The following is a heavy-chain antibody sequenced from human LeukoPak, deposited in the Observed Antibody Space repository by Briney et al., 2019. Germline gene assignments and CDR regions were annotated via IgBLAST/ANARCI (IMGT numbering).Heavy chain of an antibody. Sequence: PGGSLRLSCAASGFTFSSYWMAWVRQAPGKGLEWVANIKTDGYDKYYVDSLRGRFTISRDNAENSLYLQMDSLRAEDTAVYYCARALYNHGWFPDYFDYWGQETLVTVSS. CDR1: GFTFSSYW. CDR3: ARALYNHGWFPDYFDY. J-gene: IGHJ4*02. D-gene: IGHD6-19*01. CDR2: IKTDGYDK. V-gene: IGHV3-7*01.